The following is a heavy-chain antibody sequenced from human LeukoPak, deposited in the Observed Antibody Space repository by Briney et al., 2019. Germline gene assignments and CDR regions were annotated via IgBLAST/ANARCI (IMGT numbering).Heavy chain of an antibody. CDR1: GGSISSSSYY. D-gene: IGHD6-19*01. CDR2: IYYSGST. Sequence: PSEALSLTCTDSGGSISSSSYYWGWIRQPPGKGLEWLGSIYYSGSTYYNPSLKSRVTISVDTSKNQFSLKLSSVTAADTAVYYCARSEVRSSGWYHGPPKDWFDPWGQGTLVTVSS. V-gene: IGHV4-39*01. CDR3: ARSEVRSSGWYHGPPKDWFDP. J-gene: IGHJ5*02.